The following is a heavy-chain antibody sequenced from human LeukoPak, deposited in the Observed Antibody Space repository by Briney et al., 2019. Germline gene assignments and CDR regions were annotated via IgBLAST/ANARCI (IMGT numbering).Heavy chain of an antibody. CDR1: GFTFSSYG. CDR3: AKDQLYGGYEGFLDFRY. Sequence: PGRSLRLSCAASGFTFSSYGMHWVRQAPGKGLEWVAVIWYDGSNKYYADSVKGRFTISRDNSKNTLYLQMNSLRAEDTAVYYCAKDQLYGGYEGFLDFRYWGQGTLVTVSS. D-gene: IGHD5-12*01. J-gene: IGHJ4*02. CDR2: IWYDGSNK. V-gene: IGHV3-33*06.